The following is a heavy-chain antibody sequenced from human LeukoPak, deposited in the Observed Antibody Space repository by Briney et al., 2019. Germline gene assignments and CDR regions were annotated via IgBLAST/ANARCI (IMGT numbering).Heavy chain of an antibody. J-gene: IGHJ4*02. CDR2: IYYSGST. CDR1: GGSISSYY. D-gene: IGHD4-17*01. Sequence: SETLSLTCTVSGGSISSYYWSWIRQPPGKGLEWIGYIYYSGSTNYNPSLKSRVTISVDTSKNQFSLKLSSVTAADTAVYYCARDIEEQVAVTTCDYWGQGTLVTVSS. V-gene: IGHV4-59*01. CDR3: ARDIEEQVAVTTCDY.